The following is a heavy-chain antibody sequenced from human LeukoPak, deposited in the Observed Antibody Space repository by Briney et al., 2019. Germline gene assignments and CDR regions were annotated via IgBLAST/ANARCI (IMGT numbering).Heavy chain of an antibody. V-gene: IGHV3-21*01. CDR3: ARREDSGYHN. CDR1: GFTFSSYS. D-gene: IGHD3-22*01. J-gene: IGHJ4*02. CDR2: ISSSSSYI. Sequence: GGSLRLSCASSGFTFSSYSMNWVRQAPGNGLEWVSSISSSSSYIYYADSVKGRFTISRDNAKNSLYLQMNSLRAEDTAVYYCARREDSGYHNWGQGTLVTVSS.